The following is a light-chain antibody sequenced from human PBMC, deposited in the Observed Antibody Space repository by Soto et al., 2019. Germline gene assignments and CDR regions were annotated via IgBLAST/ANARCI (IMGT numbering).Light chain of an antibody. V-gene: IGKV1-5*01. CDR1: QSVGNS. CDR3: QQYNSYSPLT. CDR2: DAS. J-gene: IGKJ4*01. Sequence: DIHMTQSPSTLSASLGDLVSFPCRLSQSVGNSLAWYQQRPGKAPKLLIFDASSLESGVPSRFSGSGSGTEFTLTISSLQPDDFATYYCQQYNSYSPLTFGGGTKVDNK.